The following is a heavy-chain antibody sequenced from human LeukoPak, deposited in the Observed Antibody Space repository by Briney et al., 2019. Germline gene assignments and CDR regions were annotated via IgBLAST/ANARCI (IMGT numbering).Heavy chain of an antibody. CDR3: ARVTYTNYWADY. J-gene: IGHJ4*02. D-gene: IGHD1-7*01. CDR1: GVSMSSYY. V-gene: IGHV4-59*01. CDR2: IFNTGSA. Sequence: SETLSLTCTVSGVSMSSYYWSWIRQVPGKGREYVGYIFNTGSATYNPSLESRVTISVDTSKNQISLKLSAVTAADTAIYYCARVTYTNYWADYWGRGTPVTVSS.